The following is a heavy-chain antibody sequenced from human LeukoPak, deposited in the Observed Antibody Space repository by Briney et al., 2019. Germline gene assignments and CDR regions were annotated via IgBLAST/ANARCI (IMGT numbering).Heavy chain of an antibody. D-gene: IGHD4-17*01. CDR2: ISSSGSTI. V-gene: IGHV3-11*04. CDR1: GFTFSDYY. CDR3: AREPISSYGDNYFYYYYMDV. J-gene: IGHJ6*03. Sequence: GGSLRLSCAASGFTFSDYYMSWIRQAPGKGLEWVSYISSSGSTIYYADSVKGRFTISRDNAKNSLYLQMNSLRAEDTAVYYCAREPISSYGDNYFYYYYMDVWGKGTTVTVSS.